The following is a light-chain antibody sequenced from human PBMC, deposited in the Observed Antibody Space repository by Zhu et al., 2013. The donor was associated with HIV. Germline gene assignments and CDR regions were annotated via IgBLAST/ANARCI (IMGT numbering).Light chain of an antibody. J-gene: IGLJ1*01. CDR1: RGSIAGNY. CDR3: QSYDHTSLYV. V-gene: IGLV6-57*04. Sequence: NFMLTQPHSVSASPGKTVTISCTRSRGSIAGNYVQWYQQRPGSAPTIVIYDHNQLPSGVPNRFSGSIDSSSNSASLTISGLKTEDEADYYCQSYDHTSLYVFGPGTKVTVL. CDR2: DHN.